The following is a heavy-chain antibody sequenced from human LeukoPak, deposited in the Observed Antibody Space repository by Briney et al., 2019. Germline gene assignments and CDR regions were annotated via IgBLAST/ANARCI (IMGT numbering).Heavy chain of an antibody. CDR1: GFTFSSYE. Sequence: GGSLRLSCAASGFTFSSYEMNWVRQAPGKGLEWVSYITSSGSTIYYADSVKGRFTISRDSAQNSLYLQMNSLRDEDTAIYYCARGKIGYYYGDSDGFWGQGTLVTVSS. V-gene: IGHV3-48*03. J-gene: IGHJ4*02. D-gene: IGHD4-17*01. CDR3: ARGKIGYYYGDSDGF. CDR2: ITSSGSTI.